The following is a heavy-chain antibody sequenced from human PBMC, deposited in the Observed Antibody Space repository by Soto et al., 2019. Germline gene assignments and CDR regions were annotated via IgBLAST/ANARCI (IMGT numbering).Heavy chain of an antibody. D-gene: IGHD5-18*01. CDR3: AKDGLGAYSYGSYYFDY. CDR1: GFTFSSYA. V-gene: IGHV3-23*01. CDR2: ISGSGGST. Sequence: GGSLRLSCAASGFTFSSYAMSWVRQAPGKGLEWVSTISGSGGSTYYADSVKGRFTISRDNSKNTLYLQMNSLRAEDTAVYYCAKDGLGAYSYGSYYFDYWGQGALVTVSS. J-gene: IGHJ4*02.